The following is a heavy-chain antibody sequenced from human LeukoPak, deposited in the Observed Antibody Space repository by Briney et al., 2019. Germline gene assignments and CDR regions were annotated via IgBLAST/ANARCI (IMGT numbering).Heavy chain of an antibody. D-gene: IGHD2-2*01. V-gene: IGHV4-34*01. Sequence: SETLSLTCAVYGGSFSGYYWSWIRRPPGKGLEWIGEINHSGSTNYNPSLKSRVTISVDTSKDQFSLKLSSVTAADTAVYYCARGGDIVVVPAASDWYFDLWGRGTLVTVSS. CDR1: GGSFSGYY. CDR3: ARGGDIVVVPAASDWYFDL. CDR2: INHSGST. J-gene: IGHJ2*01.